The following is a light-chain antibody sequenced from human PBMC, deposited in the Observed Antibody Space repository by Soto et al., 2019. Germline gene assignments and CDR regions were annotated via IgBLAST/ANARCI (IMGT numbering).Light chain of an antibody. CDR1: SSDIGGYNY. CDR2: DVS. J-gene: IGLJ1*01. V-gene: IGLV2-14*01. CDR3: TSYTSNSSLL. Sequence: QSVLTQPASVSGSPGQSITIFCTGTSSDIGGYNYVSWYQQHPGKAPKHMIYDVSNRPSRGSNRLSGSKSGKTASLTISGLQAEDEADFYCTSYTSNSSLLFGTGTKVTVL.